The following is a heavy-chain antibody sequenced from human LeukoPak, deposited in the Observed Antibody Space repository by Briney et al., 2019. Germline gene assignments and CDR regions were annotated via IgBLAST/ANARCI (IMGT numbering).Heavy chain of an antibody. CDR1: GFTFTNYA. Sequence: GGSLRLSCAASGFTFTNYAMSWVRQAPGKGREWVSGISSDGATFYRDSVKGRFTISRDDSKNTLFLQMNSLAAADTAIYYCAKEIAAIGLPAVDYWGQGTLVIVSS. CDR3: AKEIAAIGLPAVDY. CDR2: ISSDGAT. J-gene: IGHJ4*02. D-gene: IGHD6-13*01. V-gene: IGHV3-23*01.